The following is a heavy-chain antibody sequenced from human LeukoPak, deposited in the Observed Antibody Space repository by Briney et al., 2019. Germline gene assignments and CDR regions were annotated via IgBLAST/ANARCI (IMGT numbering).Heavy chain of an antibody. J-gene: IGHJ4*02. V-gene: IGHV3-7*01. CDR2: IKQDGSNK. D-gene: IGHD2-2*01. CDR1: GFTFSSYC. CDR3: ARDRWDGVVLPAAIAYFAD. Sequence: GGSLRLSCAASGFTFSSYCMHWVRQAPGKGLEWVAFIKQDGSNKYYVDSVKGRFTISRDNAKNSLYLQMNSLRAEDKAVYYCARDRWDGVVLPAAIAYFADWGQGTLVTVSS.